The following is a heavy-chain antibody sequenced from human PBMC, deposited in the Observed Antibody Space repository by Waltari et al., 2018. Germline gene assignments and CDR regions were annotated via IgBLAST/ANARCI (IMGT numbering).Heavy chain of an antibody. CDR1: GFTFSSYE. J-gene: IGHJ4*02. CDR2: IVNSGNIM. V-gene: IGHV3-48*03. D-gene: IGHD3-10*01. Sequence: EVQLVESGGGLVEPGGSLRLSCAASGFTFSSYEMNWVRQAPGKGLEWVSYIVNSGNIMYYEDSVKGRFTISRDNSKNSLYLQMNGLRAGDTALYYCARDTGSYYYDYWGRGTLVTVSS. CDR3: ARDTGSYYYDY.